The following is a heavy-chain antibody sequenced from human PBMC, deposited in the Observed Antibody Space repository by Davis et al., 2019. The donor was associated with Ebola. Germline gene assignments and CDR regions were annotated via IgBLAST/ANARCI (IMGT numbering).Heavy chain of an antibody. D-gene: IGHD5-12*01. Sequence: SETLSLTCSVSGGSINSGTYYWGWVRQPPGKGLEWIGAIYYNGRTYYSSSLEGRVTILLDTSKNQFSLKLRSVTAADTAVYYCARGGYTSRYYYYMDVWGKGTTVTVSS. CDR1: GGSINSGTYY. CDR2: IYYNGRT. V-gene: IGHV4-39*07. CDR3: ARGGYTSRYYYYMDV. J-gene: IGHJ6*03.